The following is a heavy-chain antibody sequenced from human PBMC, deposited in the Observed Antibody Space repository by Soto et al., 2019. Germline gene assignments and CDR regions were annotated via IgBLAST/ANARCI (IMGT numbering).Heavy chain of an antibody. Sequence: GGSLRLSCAASGFTFSSYEMNWVRQAPGKGLEWVSYISSSGSTIYYADSVKGRFTISRDNAKNSLYLQMNSLRAEDTAVYYCASTRFPGIQIWSDSWFDPWGQGTLVTVSS. D-gene: IGHD5-18*01. CDR3: ASTRFPGIQIWSDSWFDP. CDR1: GFTFSSYE. J-gene: IGHJ5*02. V-gene: IGHV3-48*03. CDR2: ISSSGSTI.